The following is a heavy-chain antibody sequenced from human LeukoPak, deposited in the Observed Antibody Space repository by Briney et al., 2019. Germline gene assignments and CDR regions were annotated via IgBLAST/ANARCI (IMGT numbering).Heavy chain of an antibody. D-gene: IGHD2-2*01. J-gene: IGHJ6*02. Sequence: SVKVSCKASGGTFSSYAISWVRQAPGQGLEWMGGNIPIFGTANYAQKFQGRVTITADESTSTAYMELSSLRSEDTAVYYCATYCSSTSCYPPGGDYYYYYGMDVWGQGTTVTVSS. V-gene: IGHV1-69*13. CDR1: GGTFSSYA. CDR2: NIPIFGTA. CDR3: ATYCSSTSCYPPGGDYYYYYGMDV.